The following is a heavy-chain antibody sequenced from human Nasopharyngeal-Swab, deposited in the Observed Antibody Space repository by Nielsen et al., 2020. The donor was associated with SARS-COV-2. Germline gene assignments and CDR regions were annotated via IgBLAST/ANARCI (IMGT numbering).Heavy chain of an antibody. D-gene: IGHD5-24*01. J-gene: IGHJ4*02. V-gene: IGHV1-69*06. CDR3: ARLDGYNYCFDY. CDR1: GYTFTNYA. Sequence: KVSCKASGYTFTNYAMNWVRQAPGQGLEWMGGIIPIFGTANYAQKFQGRVTITADKSTSTAYMELSSLRSEDTAVYYCARLDGYNYCFDYWGQGTLVTVSS. CDR2: IIPIFGTA.